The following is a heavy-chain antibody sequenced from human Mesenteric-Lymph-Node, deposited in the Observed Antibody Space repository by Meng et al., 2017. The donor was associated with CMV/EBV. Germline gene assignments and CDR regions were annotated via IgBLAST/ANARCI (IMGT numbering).Heavy chain of an antibody. Sequence: GESLKISCKGSEYTFSNYWIGWVRQMPGKGLEWMGIIYPGDSDTRYSPSFQGQVTISADASISTSYLQWNSLKASDTATYYCARGQAFYDVWGVYYKPSYLAYWGREPWSPSPQ. CDR2: IYPGDSDT. D-gene: IGHD3-3*01. J-gene: IGHJ4*02. CDR3: ARGQAFYDVWGVYYKPSYLAY. V-gene: IGHV5-51*01. CDR1: EYTFSNYW.